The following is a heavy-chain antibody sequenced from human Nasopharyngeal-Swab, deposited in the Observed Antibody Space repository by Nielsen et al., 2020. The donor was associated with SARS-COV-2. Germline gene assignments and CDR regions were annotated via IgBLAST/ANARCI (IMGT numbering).Heavy chain of an antibody. V-gene: IGHV4-34*01. Sequence: RQAPGKGLEWIGEINHSGSTNYNPSLKSRVTISVDTSKNQFSLKLGSVTAADTAAYYCARAIFGVVIIFNYYYMDVWGKGTTVTVSS. CDR2: INHSGST. J-gene: IGHJ6*03. CDR3: ARAIFGVVIIFNYYYMDV. D-gene: IGHD3-3*01.